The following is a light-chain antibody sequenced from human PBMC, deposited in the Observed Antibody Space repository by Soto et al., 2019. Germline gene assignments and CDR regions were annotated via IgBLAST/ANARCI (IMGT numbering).Light chain of an antibody. CDR2: AAS. J-gene: IGKJ1*01. CDR3: QSYYSAPRT. CDR1: QGISYY. V-gene: IGKV1-27*01. Sequence: DIQMTQSPSSLSASVGDRVTITCRASQGISYYLAWYQQRPGKVPKLLIYAASTLQTWVPSRFSGSGSGADFTLIISSLHPEDVANYYCQSYYSAPRTFGQGTKVEIK.